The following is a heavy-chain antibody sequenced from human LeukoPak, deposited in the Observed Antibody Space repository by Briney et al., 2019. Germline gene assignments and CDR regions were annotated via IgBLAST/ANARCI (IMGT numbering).Heavy chain of an antibody. V-gene: IGHV1-2*02. CDR3: AKDWTPTGRYSYGSWFDP. CDR1: GYTFTGYY. D-gene: IGHD5-18*01. CDR2: INPNSGGT. Sequence: ASVKVSCKASGYTFTGYYMHWVRQAPGQGLEWMGWINPNSGGTNYAQKFQGRVTMTRDTSISTAYMELSRLRSDDTAVYYCAKDWTPTGRYSYGSWFDPWGQGTLVTVSS. J-gene: IGHJ5*02.